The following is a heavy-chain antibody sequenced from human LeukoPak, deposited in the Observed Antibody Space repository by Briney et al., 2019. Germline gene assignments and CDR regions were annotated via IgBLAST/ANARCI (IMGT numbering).Heavy chain of an antibody. J-gene: IGHJ4*02. CDR1: GGSISSSSYY. V-gene: IGHV4-39*02. D-gene: IGHD3-10*01. CDR2: IYYSGST. Sequence: ETLSLTCTVSGGSISSSSYYWGWIRQPPGKGLEWIGSIYYSGSTYYNPSLNGRVTMSVDTSKNHFSLKLSSVTAADTAVYYCATIYYYGSGTYLAPWGQGTLVTVSS. CDR3: ATIYYYGSGTYLAP.